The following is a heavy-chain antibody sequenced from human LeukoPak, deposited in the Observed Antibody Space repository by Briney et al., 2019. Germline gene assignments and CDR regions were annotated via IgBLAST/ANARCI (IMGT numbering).Heavy chain of an antibody. J-gene: IGHJ4*02. CDR2: IWYDASSE. V-gene: IGHV3-33*01. CDR1: GFTFSSYG. CDR3: ARDPSGKKYDSGTYPGY. Sequence: PGRSLRLSCAASGFTFSSYGMHWVRQAPGKGLEWVALIWYDASSEFYADSVKGRFTISRDNSKNTLYLQMNSLRAEDTAVYFCARDPSGKKYDSGTYPGYWGQGTLVTVSS. D-gene: IGHD3-22*01.